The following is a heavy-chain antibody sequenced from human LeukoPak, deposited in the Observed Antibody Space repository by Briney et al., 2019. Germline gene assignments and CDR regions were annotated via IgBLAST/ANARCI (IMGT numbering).Heavy chain of an antibody. CDR2: INHSGST. Sequence: SETLSLTCAVYGGSFSGYYWCWIRQPPGKGLEWIGEINHSGSTNYNPSLKSRVTISVDTSKNQFSLKLSSVTAADTAVYYCARGKRSGQWLAFYDYWGQGTLVTVSS. J-gene: IGHJ4*02. D-gene: IGHD6-19*01. CDR1: GGSFSGYY. V-gene: IGHV4-34*01. CDR3: ARGKRSGQWLAFYDY.